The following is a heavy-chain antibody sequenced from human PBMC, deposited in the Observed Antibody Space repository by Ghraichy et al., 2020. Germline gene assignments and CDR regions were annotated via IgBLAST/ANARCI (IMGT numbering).Heavy chain of an antibody. CDR3: AKDGGYHWYFDL. CDR1: GFTFSSYA. D-gene: IGHD3-16*01. V-gene: IGHV3-23*01. J-gene: IGHJ2*01. Sequence: GGSLRLSCAASGFTFSSYAMSWVRQAPGKGLEWVSAISGSGGSTYYADSEKGRFTISRDNSKNTLYLQMNSLRAEDTAVYYCAKDGGYHWYFDLWGRGTLVTVSS. CDR2: ISGSGGST.